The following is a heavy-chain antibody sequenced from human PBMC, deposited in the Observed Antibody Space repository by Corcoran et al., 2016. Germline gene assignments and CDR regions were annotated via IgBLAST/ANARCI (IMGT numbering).Heavy chain of an antibody. V-gene: IGHV1-46*01. Sequence: QVQLVQSGAEVKKPGASVKVSCKASGYTFTSYYMHWVRQAPGQGLEWMGIIHPGGGSTSYAQKFQGRVTMTRDTSTSPGYMAVSSLRSEETAVDYLARDRGTVTPPGGYYYGRDVWGQGTTVTV. CDR2: IHPGGGST. J-gene: IGHJ6*02. D-gene: IGHD4-4*01. CDR1: GYTFTSYY. CDR3: ARDRGTVTPPGGYYYGRDV.